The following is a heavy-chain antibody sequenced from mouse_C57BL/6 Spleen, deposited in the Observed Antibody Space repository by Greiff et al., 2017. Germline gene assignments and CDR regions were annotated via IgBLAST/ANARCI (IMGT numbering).Heavy chain of an antibody. CDR1: GYTFTDYE. Sequence: QVQLKESGAELVRPGASVTLSCKASGYTFTDYEMHWVKQTPVHGLEWIGAIDPETGGTAYNQKFKGKAILTADKSSSTAYMELRSLTSEDSAVYYCTRTSISNPFAYWGQGTLVTVSA. CDR2: IDPETGGT. J-gene: IGHJ3*01. D-gene: IGHD2-5*01. V-gene: IGHV1-15*01. CDR3: TRTSISNPFAY.